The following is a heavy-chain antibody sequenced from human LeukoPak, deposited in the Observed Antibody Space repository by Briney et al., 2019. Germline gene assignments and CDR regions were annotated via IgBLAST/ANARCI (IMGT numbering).Heavy chain of an antibody. D-gene: IGHD5-12*01. CDR3: ARARGYSGYNPIDY. CDR2: ISAYNGST. CDR1: GYTFTSYG. V-gene: IGHV1-18*01. J-gene: IGHJ4*02. Sequence: GASVKVSCKASGYTFTSYGISWVRQAPGQGLEWMGWISAYNGSTSYAQNFQGRVTMTRDTSTSTVYMELSSLRSEDTAVYYCARARGYSGYNPIDYWGQGTLVTVSS.